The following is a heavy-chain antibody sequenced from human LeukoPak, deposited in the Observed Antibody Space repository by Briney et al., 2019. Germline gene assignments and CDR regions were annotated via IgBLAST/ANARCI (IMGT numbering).Heavy chain of an antibody. V-gene: IGHV1-3*01. Sequence: ASVKVSCKASGYTFTSYAMHWVRQAPGQRLEWMGWINAGNGNTKYSQKFQGRVTITRDTSASTAYMELSSLRSEDTAVYYCAADHFSGWYLGFDYWGQGTLVTVSS. J-gene: IGHJ4*02. D-gene: IGHD6-19*01. CDR3: AADHFSGWYLGFDY. CDR1: GYTFTSYA. CDR2: INAGNGNT.